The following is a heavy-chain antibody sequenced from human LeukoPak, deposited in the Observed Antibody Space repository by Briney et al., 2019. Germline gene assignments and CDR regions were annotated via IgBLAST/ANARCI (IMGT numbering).Heavy chain of an antibody. CDR2: ISGTGSTT. D-gene: IGHD3-22*01. V-gene: IGHV3-48*03. J-gene: IGHJ4*02. Sequence: GGSLRLSCIASGFTFSTYEMNWVRQAPGKGLEWVSYISGTGSTTYYADSVKGRFTISRDNAKNSLFLQMNNLWAEDTAVYYCARVRGHYDSSGYFGTLYYFEYWGQGTLVTVSS. CDR3: ARVRGHYDSSGYFGTLYYFEY. CDR1: GFTFSTYE.